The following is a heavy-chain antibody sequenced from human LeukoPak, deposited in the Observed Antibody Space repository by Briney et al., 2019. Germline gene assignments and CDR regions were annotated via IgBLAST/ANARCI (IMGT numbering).Heavy chain of an antibody. D-gene: IGHD3-3*01. Sequence: ASVKVSCKASGYTFTGYYMHWVRQAPGQGLEWMGWINPNSGGTNYAQKFQGRVTITADKSTSTAYMELSSLRSEDTAVYYCARDGGDFWSGYYFDYWGQGTLVTVSS. CDR3: ARDGGDFWSGYYFDY. CDR1: GYTFTGYY. V-gene: IGHV1-2*02. J-gene: IGHJ4*02. CDR2: INPNSGGT.